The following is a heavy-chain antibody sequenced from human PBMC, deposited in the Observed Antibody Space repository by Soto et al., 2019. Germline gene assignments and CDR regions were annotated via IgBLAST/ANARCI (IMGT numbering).Heavy chain of an antibody. J-gene: IGHJ4*02. Sequence: QVQLVQSGAEVKKPESSVKVSCKAPGGTFSTYAISWVRQAPGQGLEWMGGIIPMFGTANYAQRFQDRVTITADESTKTVYMELSSLRSEATAVYCCASGIQLWLRRINNGYSGWGQGTLVTVSS. CDR1: GGTFSTYA. CDR2: IIPMFGTA. CDR3: ASGIQLWLRRINNGYSG. D-gene: IGHD5-18*01. V-gene: IGHV1-69*12.